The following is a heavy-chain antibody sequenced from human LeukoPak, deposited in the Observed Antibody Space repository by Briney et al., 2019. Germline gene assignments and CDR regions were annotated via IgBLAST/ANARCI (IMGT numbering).Heavy chain of an antibody. CDR2: ISGSGGST. CDR3: AKVPSLPYDFWSGSNY. CDR1: GFTFSSYA. D-gene: IGHD3-3*01. V-gene: IGHV3-23*01. Sequence: GGSLRLSCAASGFTFSSYAMSWVRQAPGKGLEWVSAISGSGGSTYYADSVKGRFTISRDNSKNTLYLQMNSLRAEDTAVYYCAKVPSLPYDFWSGSNYWGQGTLVTVSS. J-gene: IGHJ4*02.